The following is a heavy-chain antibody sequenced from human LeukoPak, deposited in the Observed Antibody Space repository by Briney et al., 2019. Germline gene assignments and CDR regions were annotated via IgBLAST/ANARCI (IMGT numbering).Heavy chain of an antibody. CDR1: GYTFTNYG. D-gene: IGHD4-11*01. CDR2: ISAYNGYT. CDR3: ARDKAVTTEVTQYFQH. J-gene: IGHJ1*01. Sequence: SVKVSCKASGYTFTNYGVSWVRQAPGQGLEWMGWISAYNGYTNYAQKFQFRVTMTTDTSTSTAYMELRSLTSDDTAVYYCARDKAVTTEVTQYFQHWGQGTLVTVSS. V-gene: IGHV1-18*01.